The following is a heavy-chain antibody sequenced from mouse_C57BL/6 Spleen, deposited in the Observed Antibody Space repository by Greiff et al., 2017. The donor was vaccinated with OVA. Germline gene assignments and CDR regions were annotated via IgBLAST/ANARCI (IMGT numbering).Heavy chain of an antibody. D-gene: IGHD2-1*01. J-gene: IGHJ4*01. V-gene: IGHV1-81*01. CDR3: ARGRENYYGNSYAMGY. CDR1: GYTFTSYG. CDR2: IYPRSGNT. Sequence: QVQLKESGAELARPGASVKLSCKASGYTFTSYGISWVKQRTGQGLEWIGEIYPRSGNTYYNEKFKGKATLTADKSSSTAYMELRSLTSEDSAVYFCARGRENYYGNSYAMGYWGQGTSVTVSS.